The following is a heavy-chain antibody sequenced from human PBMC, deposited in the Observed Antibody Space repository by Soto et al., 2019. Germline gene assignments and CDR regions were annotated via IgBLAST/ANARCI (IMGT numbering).Heavy chain of an antibody. J-gene: IGHJ6*02. V-gene: IGHV1-18*01. D-gene: IGHD5-12*01. CDR2: ISTYNGDT. CDR3: ARGGVAPYYYYGMDV. CDR1: GYTFTRSG. Sequence: GASVKVSCKASGYTFTRSGISWVRQDPGQGLEWMGWISTYNGDTNYAQTFQGRVTMTTDTSTSTVHMEVRSLRSDDTAVYYCARGGVAPYYYYGMDVWGQGTPVTVSS.